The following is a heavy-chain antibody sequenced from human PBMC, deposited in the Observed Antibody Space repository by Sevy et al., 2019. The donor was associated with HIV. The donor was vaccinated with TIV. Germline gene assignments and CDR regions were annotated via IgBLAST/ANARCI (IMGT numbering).Heavy chain of an antibody. Sequence: GGSLRLSCAASGFTFSKYWMSWVHQAPGKGLEWVANINKDGSEKYYVDSVKGRFTISRDNGKNSLYLQMNSLRAEDTAVYYCARETGSSHFDYWGQGTLVTVSS. CDR2: INKDGSEK. J-gene: IGHJ4*02. CDR1: GFTFSKYW. CDR3: ARETGSSHFDY. V-gene: IGHV3-7*01. D-gene: IGHD3-10*01.